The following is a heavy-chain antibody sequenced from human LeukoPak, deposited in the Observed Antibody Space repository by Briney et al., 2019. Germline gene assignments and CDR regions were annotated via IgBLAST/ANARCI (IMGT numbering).Heavy chain of an antibody. D-gene: IGHD3-22*01. V-gene: IGHV3-74*01. CDR2: IKSDGST. CDR3: ARAPSEIGGYYPEYFRH. Sequence: PGASLTLSCAASGFTLRSYWTHWVRQAPGRGLVSVSRIKSDGSTNYADSVKGRFTISRDNAKNTVSLQMNSLRAEDTGVYYCARAPSEIGGYYPEYFRHWGQGTLVIVSS. CDR1: GFTLRSYW. J-gene: IGHJ1*01.